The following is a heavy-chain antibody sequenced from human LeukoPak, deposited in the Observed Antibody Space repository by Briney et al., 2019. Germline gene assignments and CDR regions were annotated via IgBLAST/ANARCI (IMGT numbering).Heavy chain of an antibody. CDR3: ASDSPYYGMDV. CDR1: GFTFSSYA. CDR2: INSDGSAT. Sequence: GGSLRLSCAASGFTFSSYAMNWVRQAPGKGLLWVSRINSDGSATIYADSVRGRFTISRDNAKNTLYLQMSGLRVEDTAVYHCASDSPYYGMDVWGQGTTVTVSS. V-gene: IGHV3-74*01. J-gene: IGHJ6*02.